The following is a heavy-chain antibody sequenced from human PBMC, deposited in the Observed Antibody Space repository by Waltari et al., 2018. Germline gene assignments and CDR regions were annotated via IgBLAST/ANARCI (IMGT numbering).Heavy chain of an antibody. D-gene: IGHD3-3*01. Sequence: QVQLVQSGAEVKKPGASVKVSCKASGYTFTDFCIHWVRQAPGQGLEWMGRINPNSGDTSYAQRFQGRVTMTGDTSINTAYMEFAGLRSDDTAIYYCARSGGGTTTFGVAEWGQGSLVTVSS. CDR3: ARSGGGTTTFGVAE. J-gene: IGHJ4*02. CDR2: INPNSGDT. V-gene: IGHV1-2*06. CDR1: GYTFTDFC.